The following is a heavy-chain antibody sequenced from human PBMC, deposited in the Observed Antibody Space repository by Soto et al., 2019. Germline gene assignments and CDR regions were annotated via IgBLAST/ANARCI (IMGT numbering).Heavy chain of an antibody. CDR1: GGSISSGGYY. Sequence: ASETLSLTCTVSGGSISSGGYYWSWIRQHPGKGLEWIGYIYYSGSTYYNPSLKSRVTISVDTSKNQFSLKLSSVTAADTAVYYCAREVSHDFWSGYPPRGFDPWGQGTLVTVSS. CDR3: AREVSHDFWSGYPPRGFDP. V-gene: IGHV4-31*03. CDR2: IYYSGST. D-gene: IGHD3-3*01. J-gene: IGHJ5*02.